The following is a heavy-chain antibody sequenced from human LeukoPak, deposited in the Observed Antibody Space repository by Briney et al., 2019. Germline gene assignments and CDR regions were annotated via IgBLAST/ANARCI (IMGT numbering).Heavy chain of an antibody. V-gene: IGHV3-48*01. CDR3: ASWYLGEYSSSWYRGADYDAFDI. CDR1: GFTFNDYW. J-gene: IGHJ3*02. Sequence: QPGGSLRLSCAASGFTFNDYWMTWVRQAPGKGLEWVSYISSSSSTIYYADSVKGRFTISRDNAKNSLYLQMNSLRAEDTAVYYCASWYLGEYSSSWYRGADYDAFDIWGQGTMVTVSS. D-gene: IGHD6-13*01. CDR2: ISSSSSTI.